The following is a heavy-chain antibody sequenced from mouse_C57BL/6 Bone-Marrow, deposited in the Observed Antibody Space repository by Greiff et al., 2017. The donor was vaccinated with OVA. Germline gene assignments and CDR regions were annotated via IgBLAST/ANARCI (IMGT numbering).Heavy chain of an antibody. CDR3: TTNDYYAMDY. J-gene: IGHJ4*01. CDR1: GFNIKDDY. CDR2: IDPENGDT. Sequence: VQLKQSGAELVRPGASVKLSCTASGFNIKDDYMHWVKQRPEQGLEWIGWIDPENGDTEYASKFQGKATITADTSSNTAYLQLSSLTSEDTAVYYCTTNDYYAMDYWGQGTSVTVSS. V-gene: IGHV14-4*01.